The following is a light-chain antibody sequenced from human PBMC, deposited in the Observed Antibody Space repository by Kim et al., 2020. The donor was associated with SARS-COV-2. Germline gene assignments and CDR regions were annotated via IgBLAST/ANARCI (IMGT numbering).Light chain of an antibody. Sequence: APGKTARITCGGNNIESKSVHWYQQKPGQAPVLVISYDSDRPSGIPERFSGSNSGNTATLTISRVEAGDEADYYCQVWDSSSDQYVFGTGTKVTVL. V-gene: IGLV3-21*04. CDR3: QVWDSSSDQYV. CDR2: YDS. J-gene: IGLJ1*01. CDR1: NIESKS.